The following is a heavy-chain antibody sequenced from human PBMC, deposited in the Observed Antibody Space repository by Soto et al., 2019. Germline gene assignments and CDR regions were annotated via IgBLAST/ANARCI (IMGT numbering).Heavy chain of an antibody. CDR1: GFTFSSYS. Sequence: GGSLRLSCAASGFTFSSYSMNWVRQAPGKGLEWVSYISSSSSTIYYADSVKGRFTISRDNAKNSLYLQMNSLRAEDTAVYYCARVTAADKTYFDYWGQGTLVTVSS. CDR3: ARVTAADKTYFDY. J-gene: IGHJ4*02. V-gene: IGHV3-48*01. D-gene: IGHD6-13*01. CDR2: ISSSSSTI.